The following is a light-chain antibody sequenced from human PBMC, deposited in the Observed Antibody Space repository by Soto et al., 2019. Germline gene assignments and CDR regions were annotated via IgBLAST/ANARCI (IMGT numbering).Light chain of an antibody. J-gene: IGKJ2*01. Sequence: EIVLTQSPATLSLSPGERATLSCRASQSVSSFLAWYQQKPGQAPRLLIYDASNRATGIPARFSGSGSETDFTLTISSLEPEDFAVYYCQQRSNWPSYTFGQGTKLEIK. CDR3: QQRSNWPSYT. CDR1: QSVSSF. V-gene: IGKV3-11*01. CDR2: DAS.